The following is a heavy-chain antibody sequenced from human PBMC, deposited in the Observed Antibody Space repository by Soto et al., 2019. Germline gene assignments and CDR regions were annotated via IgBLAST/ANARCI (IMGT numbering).Heavy chain of an antibody. Sequence: GGSLRLSCAASGFTFSSYGMHWVRQAPGKGLEWVAVIWYDGSNKYYADSVKGRFTISRDNSKNTLYLQMNSLRAEDTAVYYCARDGATIFGVVTVSYNYYYYMDVWGKGTTVTVSS. V-gene: IGHV3-33*01. CDR1: GFTFSSYG. CDR2: IWYDGSNK. CDR3: ARDGATIFGVVTVSYNYYYYMDV. D-gene: IGHD3-3*01. J-gene: IGHJ6*03.